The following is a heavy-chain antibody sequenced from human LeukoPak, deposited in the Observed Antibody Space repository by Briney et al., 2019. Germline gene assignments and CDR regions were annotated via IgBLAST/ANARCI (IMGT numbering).Heavy chain of an antibody. D-gene: IGHD2-15*01. CDR2: IDKKDNLYAT. CDR3: TRDRGTYNWFDP. Sequence: GGSLRLSCAASGFTFSGSAVHWVRQSSGKGLEWVGHIDKKDNLYATAYAESVKGRFTISRDDSKDAAFLHMDSLKTEDTALYYCTRDRGTYNWFDPWGQGTLVTVSS. V-gene: IGHV3-73*01. J-gene: IGHJ5*02. CDR1: GFTFSGSA.